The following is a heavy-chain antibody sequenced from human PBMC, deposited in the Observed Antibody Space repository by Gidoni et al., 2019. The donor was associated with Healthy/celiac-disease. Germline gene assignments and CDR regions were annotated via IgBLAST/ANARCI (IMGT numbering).Heavy chain of an antibody. D-gene: IGHD3-10*01. V-gene: IGHV4-34*01. CDR2: INHSGST. CDR3: ARGRGFMVRGKDFDY. Sequence: QVQLQQWGAGLLKPSETLSLTCAVYGGSFSGYYWSWIRQPPGKGLEWIGEINHSGSTNYNPSLKSRVTISVDTSKNQFSLKLSSATAADTAVYYCARGRGFMVRGKDFDYWGQGTLVTVSS. CDR1: GGSFSGYY. J-gene: IGHJ4*02.